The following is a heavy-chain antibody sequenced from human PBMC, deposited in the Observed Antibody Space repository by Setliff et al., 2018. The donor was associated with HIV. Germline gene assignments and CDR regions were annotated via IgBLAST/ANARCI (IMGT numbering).Heavy chain of an antibody. V-gene: IGHV1-46*01. CDR3: ARDPAPSSSASYFQH. CDR2: INPRSGST. D-gene: IGHD6-6*01. CDR1: GFNFITYY. Sequence: ASVKVSCKASGFNFITYYMHWVRQAPGQGLEWMGLINPRSGSTDYAPKFQGRTTMTADTSTSTVYMELSSLRSEDTAVYYCARDPAPSSSASYFQHWGQGTPVTVSS. J-gene: IGHJ1*01.